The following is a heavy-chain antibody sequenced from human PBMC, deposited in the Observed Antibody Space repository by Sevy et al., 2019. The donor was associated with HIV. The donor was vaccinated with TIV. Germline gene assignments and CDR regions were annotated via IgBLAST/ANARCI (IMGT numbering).Heavy chain of an antibody. J-gene: IGHJ6*02. CDR1: GDSISSNY. D-gene: IGHD3-9*01. CDR2: IYYSGST. Sequence: SETLSLTCTVSGDSISSNYWNWIRQPPGKGLEWIGYIYYSGSTNYNPSLKSRVTISVDTSKNQFSLRLSCVTAADTAVYYCARQSVTYDILTGWNYYGVDVWGQGTTVTVSS. V-gene: IGHV4-59*08. CDR3: ARQSVTYDILTGWNYYGVDV.